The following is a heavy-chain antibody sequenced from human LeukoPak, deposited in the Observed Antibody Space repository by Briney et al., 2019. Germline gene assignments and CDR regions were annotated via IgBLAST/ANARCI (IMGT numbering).Heavy chain of an antibody. CDR1: GGSISSSSYY. J-gene: IGHJ5*02. CDR3: ARSSGYCSGGSCYR. V-gene: IGHV4-39*01. CDR2: IYYSGST. Sequence: SETLSLTCTVSGGSISSSSYYWGWIRQPPGKGLEWIGSIYYSGSTYYNPSLKSRVTISVDTSKNQFSLKLSSVTAADTAVYYCARSSGYCSGGSCYRWGQGTLVTASS. D-gene: IGHD2-15*01.